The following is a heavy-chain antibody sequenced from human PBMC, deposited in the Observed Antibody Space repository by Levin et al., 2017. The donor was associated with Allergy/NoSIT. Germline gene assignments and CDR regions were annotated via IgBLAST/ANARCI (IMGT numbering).Heavy chain of an antibody. CDR2: INWNGGTR. V-gene: IGHV3-20*04. Sequence: SGESLKISCTVSGFNLGDYGMNWVRQAPGKGLEWVSNINWNGGTRTYAESVKGRFTISKDHAKNSLYLEMHSLRVEDTALYYCARGSTSFGGFDPWGHGTLVTVSS. CDR1: GFNLGDYG. CDR3: ARGSTSFGGFDP. D-gene: IGHD3-10*02. J-gene: IGHJ5*02.